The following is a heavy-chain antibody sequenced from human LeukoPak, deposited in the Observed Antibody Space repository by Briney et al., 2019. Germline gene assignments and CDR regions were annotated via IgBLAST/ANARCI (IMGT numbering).Heavy chain of an antibody. CDR2: IDPKSGGT. J-gene: IGHJ4*02. D-gene: IGHD6-19*01. Sequence: GASVKVSCKASGYTFTSYYIHWVRQAPGQGPEWMGWIDPKSGGTKYAQKFQGRVTMTRDTSTSTAYMELSRLRSDDPAVYYCAAWRGYSSGWSGPFDYWGQGTQVTVSS. CDR3: AAWRGYSSGWSGPFDY. V-gene: IGHV1-2*02. CDR1: GYTFTSYY.